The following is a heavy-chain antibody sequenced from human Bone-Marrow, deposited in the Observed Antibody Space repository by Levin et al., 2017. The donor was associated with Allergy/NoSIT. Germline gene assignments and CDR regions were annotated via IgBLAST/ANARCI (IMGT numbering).Heavy chain of an antibody. CDR2: ITSNGGSP. D-gene: IGHD3-16*01. Sequence: GGSLRLSCAASGFTFSNYAMHWVRQAPGKGLEYVSAITSNGGSPYYANSAKGRFTISRDNSKNTLYLQMGSLRAEDMAVYYCARGEGDGMDVWGQGTTVTVSS. V-gene: IGHV3-64*01. CDR1: GFTFSNYA. CDR3: ARGEGDGMDV. J-gene: IGHJ6*02.